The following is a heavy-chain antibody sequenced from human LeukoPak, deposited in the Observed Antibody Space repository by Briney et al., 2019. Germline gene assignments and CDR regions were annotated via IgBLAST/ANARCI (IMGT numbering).Heavy chain of an antibody. CDR3: ARGVYIAAAQYGY. V-gene: IGHV4-59*13. CDR1: GGSISSYY. J-gene: IGHJ4*02. Sequence: SWTLSLTCLVSGGSISSYYWSWIRQPPGKGRGGIGYIYYSGTTNYTPSLKSRVTISVDTSKNQFSLKLSSVTAADTAVYYCARGVYIAAAQYGYWGQGTLVTVSS. CDR2: IYYSGTT. D-gene: IGHD6-13*01.